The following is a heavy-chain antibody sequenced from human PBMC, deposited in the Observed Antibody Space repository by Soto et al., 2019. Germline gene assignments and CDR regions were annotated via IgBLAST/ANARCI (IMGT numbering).Heavy chain of an antibody. J-gene: IGHJ4*02. CDR1: GYAFTSHG. CDR2: ISAFNGDT. Sequence: QVQLVQSGAEVKKPGASVKVSCKASGYAFTSHGISWVRQAPGQGLEWLGWISAFNGDTNYVEKFQGRDTMTTDTSTTTAYMELRSLRSDDTAVYFCARDGLPYYYDSGGYFDSWGQGTLVTVSS. D-gene: IGHD3-22*01. CDR3: ARDGLPYYYDSGGYFDS. V-gene: IGHV1-18*01.